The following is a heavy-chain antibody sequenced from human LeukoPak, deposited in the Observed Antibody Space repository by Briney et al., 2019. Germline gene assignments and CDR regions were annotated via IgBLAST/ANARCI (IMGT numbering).Heavy chain of an antibody. V-gene: IGHV3-30*02. CDR3: AKDFVGFGESHYFDY. CDR1: GFTFSSYG. CDR2: IRYDGSNK. Sequence: PGGSLRPSCAASGFTFSSYGMHWVRQAPGKGLEWVAFIRYDGSNKYYADSVKGRFTISRDNSKNTLYLQMNSLRAEDTAVYYCAKDFVGFGESHYFDYWGQGTLVTVSS. J-gene: IGHJ4*02. D-gene: IGHD3-10*01.